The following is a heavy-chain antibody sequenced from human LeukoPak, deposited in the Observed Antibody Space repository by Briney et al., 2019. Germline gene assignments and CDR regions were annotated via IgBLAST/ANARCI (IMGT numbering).Heavy chain of an antibody. CDR1: GYTFTSYV. CDR2: ISAYNVNT. Sequence: ASVKVSRKASGYTFTSYVISGVRQAPGQGIEWMGWISAYNVNTNYAQKLHGKVTMTTDTSTSKAYMELRRLRSDDTAVYYCARGVADYWGQGTLVTVSS. D-gene: IGHD2-15*01. V-gene: IGHV1-18*01. J-gene: IGHJ4*02. CDR3: ARGVADY.